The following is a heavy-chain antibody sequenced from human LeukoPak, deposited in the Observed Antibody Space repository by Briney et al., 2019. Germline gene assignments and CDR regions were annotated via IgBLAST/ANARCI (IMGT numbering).Heavy chain of an antibody. CDR1: GGSFSGYY. D-gene: IGHD1-26*01. Sequence: SETLSLTCAVYGGSFSGYYWSWIRQPPGKGLEWNEEINHSGSTNYNPSLKSRVTISVDTSKNQFSLKLSSVTAADTAVYYCAREGIVGATDNFDYWGQGTLVTVSS. V-gene: IGHV4-34*01. CDR3: AREGIVGATDNFDY. J-gene: IGHJ4*02. CDR2: INHSGST.